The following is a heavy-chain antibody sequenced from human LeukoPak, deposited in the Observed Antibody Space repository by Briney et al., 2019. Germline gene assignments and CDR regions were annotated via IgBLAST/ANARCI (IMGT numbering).Heavy chain of an antibody. D-gene: IGHD3-22*01. CDR1: GFTFSSYA. CDR3: ARDRWYYYDSSDYYHDPFDI. CDR2: ISYDGSNK. V-gene: IGHV3-30*04. J-gene: IGHJ3*02. Sequence: GGSLRLFCAASGFTFSSYAMHWVRQAPGKGLEGVAVISYDGSNKYYADSVKGRFTISRDNCKNTLYLQMNSLRPEDTAVYYCARDRWYYYDSSDYYHDPFDIWGQGTMVTVSS.